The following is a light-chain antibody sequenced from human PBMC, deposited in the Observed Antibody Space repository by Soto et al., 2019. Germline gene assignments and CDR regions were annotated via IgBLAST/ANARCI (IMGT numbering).Light chain of an antibody. Sequence: EIVLTQSPATLSLSPGESATLSCRASQTLTSSKLAWYQLNPGQAPRLLIYGASNRATGIPARFTGSGSGTDSTLTISSLQPEDFAVYYCQQYDFSPRTFGQGTKVDIK. J-gene: IGKJ1*01. CDR3: QQYDFSPRT. CDR2: GAS. V-gene: IGKV3-20*01. CDR1: QTLTSSK.